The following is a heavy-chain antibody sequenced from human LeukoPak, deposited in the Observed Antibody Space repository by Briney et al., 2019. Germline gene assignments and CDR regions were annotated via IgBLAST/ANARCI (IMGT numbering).Heavy chain of an antibody. CDR3: ARDGANTYGRAFDF. Sequence: PGGSLSLSCAASGFDFRSYAMHGVRQAPGKGLEWVPLISYHGTNTYYADSVKGRFTISRDNSKNTVLLQMTSLRVEDTAVYYCARDGANTYGRAFDFWGQGRQVTVSS. CDR1: GFDFRSYA. V-gene: IGHV3-30*04. J-gene: IGHJ4*02. CDR2: ISYHGTNT. D-gene: IGHD5-18*01.